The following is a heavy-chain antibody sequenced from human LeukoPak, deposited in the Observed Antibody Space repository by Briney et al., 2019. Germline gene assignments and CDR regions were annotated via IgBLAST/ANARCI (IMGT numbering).Heavy chain of an antibody. Sequence: SETLSLTCTVSGGSISSYYWSWIRQPPGKGLEWIGYIYYSGSTNYNPSLKSRVTISVDTSKNQFSLKLSSVTAADTAVYYCARGVWPSSGSYLFDYWGQGTLVTVSS. CDR1: GGSISSYY. J-gene: IGHJ4*02. CDR3: ARGVWPSSGSYLFDY. V-gene: IGHV4-59*01. CDR2: IYYSGST. D-gene: IGHD3-10*01.